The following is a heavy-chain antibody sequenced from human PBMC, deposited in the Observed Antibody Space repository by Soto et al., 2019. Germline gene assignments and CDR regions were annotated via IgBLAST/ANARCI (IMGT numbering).Heavy chain of an antibody. J-gene: IGHJ4*02. D-gene: IGHD1-1*01. CDR1: GGSISSGGYY. CDR3: ARPTGNRFDS. V-gene: IGHV4-31*03. Sequence: QVQLQESGPGLVKPSQTLSLTCTVSGGSISSGGYYWSWIRQHPGKGLEWIGYVHYSGSTYYNPSVKSRVTISMDTSNNLFSLRLTSVTAADTAVYYCARPTGNRFDSWGQGSLVTVSS. CDR2: VHYSGST.